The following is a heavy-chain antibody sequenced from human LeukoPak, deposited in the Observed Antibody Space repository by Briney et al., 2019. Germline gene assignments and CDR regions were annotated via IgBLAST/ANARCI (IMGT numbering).Heavy chain of an antibody. CDR1: GGSISSSSYY. CDR2: IYYSGST. J-gene: IGHJ3*02. CDR3: ARETESSDAFDI. Sequence: SETLSLTCTVSGGSISSSSYYWGWIRQPPGKGLEWIGSIYYSGSTYYNPSLKSRVTISVDTSKNQFSRKLSSVTAADTAVYYCARETESSDAFDIWGQGTMVTVSS. D-gene: IGHD3-10*01. V-gene: IGHV4-39*07.